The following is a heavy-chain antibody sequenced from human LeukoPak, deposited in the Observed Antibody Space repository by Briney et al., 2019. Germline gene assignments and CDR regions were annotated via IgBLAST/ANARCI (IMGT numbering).Heavy chain of an antibody. Sequence: ASVKVSCKASGYTFTGYYMHWVRQAPRQGLEWMGWINPNSGGTNYAQKFQGRVTMTRDTSISTAYMELSRLRSDDTAVYYCARVTAVAGTEFDYWGQGTLVTVSS. D-gene: IGHD6-19*01. CDR1: GYTFTGYY. V-gene: IGHV1-2*02. CDR2: INPNSGGT. J-gene: IGHJ4*02. CDR3: ARVTAVAGTEFDY.